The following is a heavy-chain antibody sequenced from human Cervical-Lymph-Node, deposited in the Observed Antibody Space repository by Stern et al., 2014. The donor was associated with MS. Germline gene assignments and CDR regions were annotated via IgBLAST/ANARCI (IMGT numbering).Heavy chain of an antibody. J-gene: IGHJ6*02. V-gene: IGHV1-69*01. CDR3: ARDTLRLGELSSPHIGMDV. Sequence: QLVQSGAEVKKPGSSVKVSCKASGGTFSSYAISWVRQAPGQGLEWMGGIIPIFGTANYAQKFQGRVTITADESTSTAYMELSSLRSEDTAVYYCARDTLRLGELSSPHIGMDVWGQGTTVTVSS. D-gene: IGHD3-16*02. CDR1: GGTFSSYA. CDR2: IIPIFGTA.